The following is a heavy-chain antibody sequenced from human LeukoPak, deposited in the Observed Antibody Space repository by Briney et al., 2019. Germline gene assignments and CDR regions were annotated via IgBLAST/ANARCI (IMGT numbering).Heavy chain of an antibody. CDR3: VNQISGWVY. CDR2: ISRNGRST. CDR1: GFTFDSYE. J-gene: IGHJ4*02. V-gene: IGHV3-64D*06. D-gene: IGHD6-19*01. Sequence: GGSLRLSCSASGFTFDSYEMHWVRQAPGKGLEYVSGISRNGRSTRNGDSVKGRFTISRDNSKNMLFLQMTSLRAEDTAVYYCVNQISGWVYWGQGTLVTVSS.